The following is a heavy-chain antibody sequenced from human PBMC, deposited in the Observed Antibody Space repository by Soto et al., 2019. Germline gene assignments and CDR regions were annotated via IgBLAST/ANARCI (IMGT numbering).Heavy chain of an antibody. Sequence: SVKVSCKASGGTFSSYAISWVRQAPGQGLEWMGGIIPIFGTANYAQKFQGRVTITADESTSTAYMELSSLRSEDTAVYYCARVPGYCIITSCYNSLKGLPTPNYYGMDVWGQGTTVTVSS. V-gene: IGHV1-69*13. CDR1: GGTFSSYA. J-gene: IGHJ6*02. CDR3: ARVPGYCIITSCYNSLKGLPTPNYYGMDV. D-gene: IGHD2-2*02. CDR2: IIPIFGTA.